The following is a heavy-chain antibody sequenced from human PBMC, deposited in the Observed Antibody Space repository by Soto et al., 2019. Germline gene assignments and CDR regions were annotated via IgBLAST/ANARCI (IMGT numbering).Heavy chain of an antibody. CDR2: MNPNSGNT. CDR1: GYTFTSYD. Sequence: ASVKVSYKASGYTFTSYDINWVRQATGQGLEWMGWMNPNSGNTGYAQKFQGRVTMTRNTSISTAYMELSSLRSEDTAVYYCAIRSTWYGYYYYYMDVWGKRTTVTVS. J-gene: IGHJ6*03. V-gene: IGHV1-8*01. CDR3: AIRSTWYGYYYYYMDV. D-gene: IGHD6-13*01.